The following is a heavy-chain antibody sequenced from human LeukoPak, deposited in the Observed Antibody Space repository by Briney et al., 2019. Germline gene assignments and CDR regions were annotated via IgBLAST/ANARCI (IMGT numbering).Heavy chain of an antibody. CDR1: GGSISSSSYY. CDR2: IYYSGST. J-gene: IGHJ4*02. V-gene: IGHV4-39*01. D-gene: IGHD5-24*01. CDR3: AAVEMATITIDY. Sequence: SETLSLTCTVSGGSISSSSYYWGWIRQPPGKGLEWIGSIYYSGSTYYNPSLKSRVTISVYTSKNQFSLKLSSVTAADTAVYYCAAVEMATITIDYWGQGTLVTVSS.